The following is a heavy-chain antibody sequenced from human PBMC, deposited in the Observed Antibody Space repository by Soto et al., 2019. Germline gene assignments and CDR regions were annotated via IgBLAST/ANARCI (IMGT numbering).Heavy chain of an antibody. Sequence: EVQLVESGGCLVQPGGSLRLSCAASGFTFSSYWMSWVRQAPGKGLEWVANIKQDGSEKYYLDSVKGRFTISRDNAKNSLYLQMNSLRAEDTAVYYCARVRTPFKYYFNYWGQGTLVTVSS. V-gene: IGHV3-7*01. J-gene: IGHJ4*02. CDR2: IKQDGSEK. CDR1: GFTFSSYW. CDR3: ARVRTPFKYYFNY.